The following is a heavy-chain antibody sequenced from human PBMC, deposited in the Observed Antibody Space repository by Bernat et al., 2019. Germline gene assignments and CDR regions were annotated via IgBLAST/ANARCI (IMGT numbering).Heavy chain of an antibody. Sequence: QVQLQESGPGLVKPSETLSLTCTVSAGSISSYYWSWLLQPPGKGRELIGYNYYSGSTNYNPSLKSRVTISVDTSKTQFSLKLSSVTAADTAVYYCAGTIAVAADYYYGMDVWGQGTTVTVS. CDR2: NYYSGST. V-gene: IGHV4-59*01. D-gene: IGHD6-19*01. CDR1: AGSISSYY. CDR3: AGTIAVAADYYYGMDV. J-gene: IGHJ6*02.